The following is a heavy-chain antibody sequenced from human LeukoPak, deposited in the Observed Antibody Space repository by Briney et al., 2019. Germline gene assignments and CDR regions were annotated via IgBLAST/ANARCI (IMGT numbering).Heavy chain of an antibody. CDR2: IYYTGGT. J-gene: IGHJ4*02. Sequence: SETLSLPCSVSGGPLTTSSYYWGWIRQPPEKGLEWFGSIYYTGGTYYSPSLKSRVTISVDTSKTQFSLNLNSVLAADTAVYYCARHGGTRITLVEVYYFDYWGQGTLVPVSS. CDR3: ARHGGTRITLVEVYYFDY. CDR1: GGPLTTSSYY. V-gene: IGHV4-39*01. D-gene: IGHD4-11*01.